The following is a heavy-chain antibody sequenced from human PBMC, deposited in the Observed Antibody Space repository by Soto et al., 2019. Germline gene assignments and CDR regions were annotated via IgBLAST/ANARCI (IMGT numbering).Heavy chain of an antibody. Sequence: QVQLQESGPGLVKPSETLSLTCTVSGGSISSYYWSWIRQPPGKGLEWIGYIYYSGSTNYNPSLKSRVTISVDPPKNHFSLKLSSVTAADTAVYYCARAGAYCGGYCYDYWGQGTLVTVSS. D-gene: IGHD2-21*01. CDR1: GGSISSYY. V-gene: IGHV4-59*01. J-gene: IGHJ4*02. CDR2: IYYSGST. CDR3: ARAGAYCGGYCYDY.